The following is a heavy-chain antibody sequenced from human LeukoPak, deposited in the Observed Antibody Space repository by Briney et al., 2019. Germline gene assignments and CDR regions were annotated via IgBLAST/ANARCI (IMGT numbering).Heavy chain of an antibody. CDR1: GGSISSYY. J-gene: IGHJ4*02. Sequence: SETLSLTCTVSGGSISSYYWSWIRQPPGKGLEWIGYIYYSGSTNYNPSLKSRVTISVDTSKNQFSLKLGSVTAADTAVYYCARRAVADPHVIDYWGQGTLVTVSS. CDR3: ARRAVADPHVIDY. D-gene: IGHD6-19*01. CDR2: IYYSGST. V-gene: IGHV4-59*01.